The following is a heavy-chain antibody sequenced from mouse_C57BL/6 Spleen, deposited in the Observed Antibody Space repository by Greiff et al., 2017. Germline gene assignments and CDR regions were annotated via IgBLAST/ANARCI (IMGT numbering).Heavy chain of an antibody. CDR2: INPSTGGT. J-gene: IGHJ2*01. D-gene: IGHD3-2*02. Sequence: VQLQQSGPELVKPGASVKISCKASGYSFTGYYMNWVKQSPEKSLEWIGEINPSTGGTTYNQKFKAKATLTVDKSSSTAYMQLKSLTSEDSAVYYCARWGAQATDYWGQGTTLTVSS. CDR3: ARWGAQATDY. CDR1: GYSFTGYY. V-gene: IGHV1-42*01.